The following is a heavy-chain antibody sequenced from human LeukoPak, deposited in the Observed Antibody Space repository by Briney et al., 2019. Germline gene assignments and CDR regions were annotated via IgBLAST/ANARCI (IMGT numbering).Heavy chain of an antibody. Sequence: ASVTVSCKASGYTFTSYDINWVRQATGQGLEWMGWMNPNSGNTGYAQKFQGRVTMTRNTSISTAYMELSSLRSEDTAVYYCARGGFSYGSDYYYYMDVWGKGTTVTVSS. CDR3: ARGGFSYGSDYYYYMDV. CDR2: MNPNSGNT. V-gene: IGHV1-8*01. CDR1: GYTFTSYD. D-gene: IGHD5-18*01. J-gene: IGHJ6*03.